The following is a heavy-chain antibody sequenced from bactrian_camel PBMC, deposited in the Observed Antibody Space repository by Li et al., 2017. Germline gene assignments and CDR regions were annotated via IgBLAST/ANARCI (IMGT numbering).Heavy chain of an antibody. CDR2: IDSNGRP. D-gene: IGHD6*01. V-gene: IGHV3S9*01. Sequence: VESGGGLVPPGGSLNLSCAGTRDTPRYYCMGWFRQIPGKEREGVALIDSNGRPNYADSVKGRFTISQDNAKSTLYLQMDSLKPEDTAMFYCATDRWTCGSNPLNPEDFGVLGQGTQVTVS. CDR3: ATDRWTCGSNPLNPEDFGV. J-gene: IGHJ6*01. CDR1: RDTPRYYC.